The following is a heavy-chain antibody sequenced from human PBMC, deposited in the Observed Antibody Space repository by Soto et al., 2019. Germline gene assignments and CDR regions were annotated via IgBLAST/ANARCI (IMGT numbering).Heavy chain of an antibody. CDR2: IYYSGST. CDR3: ARVLPPEFPDYVWFDP. D-gene: IGHD3-16*01. J-gene: IGHJ5*02. V-gene: IGHV4-61*01. Sequence: PSETLSLTCTVSGGSVSSGSYYWSWIRQPPGKGLEWIGYIYYSGSTNYNPSLKSRVSISVDTSKNQFSLKLSSVTAADTAVYYCARVLPPEFPDYVWFDPWGQGTLVTVSS. CDR1: GGSVSSGSYY.